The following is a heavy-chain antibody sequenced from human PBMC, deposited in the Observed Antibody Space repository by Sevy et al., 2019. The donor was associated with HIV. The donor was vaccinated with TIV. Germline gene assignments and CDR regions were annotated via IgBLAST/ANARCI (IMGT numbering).Heavy chain of an antibody. Sequence: SETLSLTCTVSGGSISSYYWSWIRQPPGKGLEWIGYIYYSGSTNYNPSLKSRVTISVETSKNQFSLKLSSVTAADTAVYYCARSSGPYYDFWSGYYTGYFDYWGQGTLVTVSS. CDR1: GGSISSYY. D-gene: IGHD3-3*01. CDR2: IYYSGST. J-gene: IGHJ4*02. V-gene: IGHV4-59*13. CDR3: ARSSGPYYDFWSGYYTGYFDY.